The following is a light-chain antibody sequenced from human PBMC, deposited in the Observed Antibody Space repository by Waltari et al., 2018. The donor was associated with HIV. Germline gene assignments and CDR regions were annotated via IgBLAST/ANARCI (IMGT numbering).Light chain of an antibody. CDR2: GAS. CDR1: QSVSNNY. Sequence: EIVLTQSPGTLSLSPGERATLSCRASQSVSNNYLAWYQQKPGQAPRPLIYGASSRATGSPDRFSGSGSGTDFTLTISRLEPEDFAVYYCQQYGTSPLTFGGGTNVDMK. V-gene: IGKV3-20*01. CDR3: QQYGTSPLT. J-gene: IGKJ4*01.